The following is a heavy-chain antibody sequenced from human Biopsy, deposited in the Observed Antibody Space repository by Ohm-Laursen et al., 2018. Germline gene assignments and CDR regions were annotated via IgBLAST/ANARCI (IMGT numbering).Heavy chain of an antibody. J-gene: IGHJ1*01. CDR2: ISHTGYT. V-gene: IGHV4-59*11. D-gene: IGHD4-23*01. CDR1: GGSFTGHY. Sequence: GTLSLTWSVSGGSFTGHYWTWIRQPPGKGLEWTGHISHTGYTSYKSSLKSRVTISLDTSRKHFSLRLTSLAAADTAVYYCARGSNEYGGLYFPHWGQGTLVTVSS. CDR3: ARGSNEYGGLYFPH.